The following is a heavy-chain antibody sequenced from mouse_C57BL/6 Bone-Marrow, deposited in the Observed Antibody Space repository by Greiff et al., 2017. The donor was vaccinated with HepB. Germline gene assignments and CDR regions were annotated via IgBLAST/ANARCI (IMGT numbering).Heavy chain of an antibody. CDR2: ISYSGST. Sequence: EVQLQESGPGMVKPSQSLSLTCTVTGYSITSGYDWHWIRHFPGNKLEWMGYISYSGSTNYNPTLKSRISITHDTSKNHFFLKLNSVTTEDTATYYCARNYYYFDYWGQGTTLTVSS. CDR3: ARNYYYFDY. CDR1: GYSITSGYD. D-gene: IGHD2-1*01. V-gene: IGHV3-1*01. J-gene: IGHJ2*01.